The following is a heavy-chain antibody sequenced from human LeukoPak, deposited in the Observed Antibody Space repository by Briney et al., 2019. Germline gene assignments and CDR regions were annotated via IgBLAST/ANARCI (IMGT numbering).Heavy chain of an antibody. D-gene: IGHD1-26*01. CDR1: GGSISSFY. CDR2: IYYSGST. V-gene: IGHV4-59*01. J-gene: IGHJ3*02. Sequence: PSETLSLTCTVSGGSISSFYWSWIRQPPGKGLEWIGYIYYSGSTNYNPSLKSRVTISVDTSKNQFSLKLSSVTAADTAVYYCAREIVGPTRDAFDIWSQGTMVTVSS. CDR3: AREIVGPTRDAFDI.